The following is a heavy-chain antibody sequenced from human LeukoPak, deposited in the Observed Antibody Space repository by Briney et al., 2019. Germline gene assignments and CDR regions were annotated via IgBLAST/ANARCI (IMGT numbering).Heavy chain of an antibody. Sequence: ASVKVSCKASGYTFTSYDINWVRPATGQGLEWMGWMNPNSGNTGYAQKFQGRVTITRNTSISTAYMELSSLRSEDTAVYYCASLISISGYYEYFQHWGQGTLVTVSS. CDR2: MNPNSGNT. D-gene: IGHD3-22*01. V-gene: IGHV1-8*03. CDR1: GYTFTSYD. J-gene: IGHJ1*01. CDR3: ASLISISGYYEYFQH.